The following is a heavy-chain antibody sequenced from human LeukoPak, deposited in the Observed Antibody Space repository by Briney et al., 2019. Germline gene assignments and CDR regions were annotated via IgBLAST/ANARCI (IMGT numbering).Heavy chain of an antibody. Sequence: GGSLRPSCAASGFSFSDAWMSWVRQIPGKGLEWVGRIESKTDGGTTDYAAPVKGRFTISRDDSTNTLYLQMNSLKSEDTAVYYCTTYGSGRKFDYWGQGILVTVSS. J-gene: IGHJ4*02. CDR2: IESKTDGGTT. CDR3: TTYGSGRKFDY. D-gene: IGHD3-10*01. V-gene: IGHV3-15*04. CDR1: GFSFSDAW.